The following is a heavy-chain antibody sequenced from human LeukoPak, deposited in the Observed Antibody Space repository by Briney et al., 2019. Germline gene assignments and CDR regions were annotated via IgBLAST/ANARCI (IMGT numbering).Heavy chain of an antibody. J-gene: IGHJ3*02. V-gene: IGHV1-69*01. D-gene: IGHD3-3*01. CDR1: GGTFSSYA. Sequence: SVKVSCKASGGTFSSYAISWVRQAPGQGLEWMGGIIPIFGTANYAQKFQGRVTITADESTNTAYMELSSLRSEDTAVYYCARTEIVLRFLEWLSTGAFDIWGQGTMVTVSS. CDR2: IIPIFGTA. CDR3: ARTEIVLRFLEWLSTGAFDI.